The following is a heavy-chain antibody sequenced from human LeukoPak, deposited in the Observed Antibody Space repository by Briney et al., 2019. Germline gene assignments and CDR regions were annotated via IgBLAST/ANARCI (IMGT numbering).Heavy chain of an antibody. CDR1: GDSVSGNRAT. V-gene: IGHV6-1*01. D-gene: IGHD3-9*01. J-gene: IGHJ4*02. Sequence: SQTLSLTCAISGDSVSGNRATWNWLRQSPSRGLEWLGRIYYRSKWYSDYAVSVKGRITINPDASKNQFSLLLNSVTPEDTAVYFCGRAEHDWGSDYWGQGTLVTVSS. CDR3: GRAEHDWGSDY. CDR2: IYYRSKWYS.